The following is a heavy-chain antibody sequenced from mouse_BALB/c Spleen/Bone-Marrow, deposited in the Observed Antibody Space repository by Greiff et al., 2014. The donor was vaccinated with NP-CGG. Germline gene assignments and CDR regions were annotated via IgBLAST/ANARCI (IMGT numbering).Heavy chain of an antibody. J-gene: IGHJ3*01. CDR2: INPYNGDT. CDR3: GSDGNAY. D-gene: IGHD2-1*01. V-gene: IGHV1-37*01. Sequence: EVQLQQSGPELVKPGASVKISCKASGYSFTDYFMNWVKQSHGKSLEWIGRINPYNGDTFYSQKFKGKATLTGDKSSSTAHMELLSLTSEDSAVYYCGSDGNAYWGQGTLVTVSA. CDR1: GYSFTDYF.